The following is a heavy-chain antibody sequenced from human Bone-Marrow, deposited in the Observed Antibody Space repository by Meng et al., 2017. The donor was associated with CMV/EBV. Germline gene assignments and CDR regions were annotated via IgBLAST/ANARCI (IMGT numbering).Heavy chain of an antibody. J-gene: IGHJ4*02. CDR2: IRSKAYGGTT. V-gene: IGHV3-49*04. Sequence: GESLKISCTASGFTFGDYAMSWVRQAPGKGLEWVGFIRSKAYGGTTEYAASVKGRFTISRDDSKSIAYLQMNSLKTEDTAVYYCTRDCSSTSCSPFDYWGQGTLVTVSS. CDR1: GFTFGDYA. CDR3: TRDCSSTSCSPFDY. D-gene: IGHD2-2*01.